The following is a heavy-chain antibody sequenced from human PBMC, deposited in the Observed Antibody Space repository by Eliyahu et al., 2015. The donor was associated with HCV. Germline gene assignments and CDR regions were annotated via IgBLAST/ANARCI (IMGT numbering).Heavy chain of an antibody. Sequence: QVQLVESGGGVVQPGRSLRLSCAASGFXFSXYXXPWVRXAPGKGLEWVAVSWDDGSNKYYXDXXKGRFTISRDNSKNTLYLQMNSLRAEDTAVYYCARGLWRTTVTTPVRYFDYWGQGTLVTVSS. CDR2: SWDDGSNK. V-gene: IGHV3-33*01. J-gene: IGHJ4*02. CDR1: GFXFSXYX. CDR3: ARGLWRTTVTTPVRYFDY. D-gene: IGHD4-17*01.